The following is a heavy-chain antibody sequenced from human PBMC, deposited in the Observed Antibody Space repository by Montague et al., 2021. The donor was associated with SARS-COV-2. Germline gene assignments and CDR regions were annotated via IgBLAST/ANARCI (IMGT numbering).Heavy chain of an antibody. CDR2: ISPTACT. Sequence: SETLSLTCAVDLHSSCPGTQAPSVSPHVGTPVALAGRISPTACTKYKPSLKSRVTISVDTSKNQFSLKLSSVTAADTAVYYCARFPTSYYYDSKAAPATPDAFDIWGQGTMVPVSS. D-gene: IGHD3-22*01. J-gene: IGHJ3*02. CDR3: ARFPTSYYYDSKAAPATPDAFDI. V-gene: IGHV4-38-2*01. CDR1: LHSSCPGTQ.